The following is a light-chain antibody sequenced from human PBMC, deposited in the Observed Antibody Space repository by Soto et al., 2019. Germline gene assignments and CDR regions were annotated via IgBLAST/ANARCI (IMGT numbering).Light chain of an antibody. CDR1: QSITTY. Sequence: DIQMTQSPSSLSASVGDRVTITCRASQSITTYLNWYRQKPGKAPKLLIYAASSLQSGVPSRFSGSGSETEFTLSTSSLQPEDFATYFCQQIYSAPLTVGGGTKVDIK. CDR2: AAS. J-gene: IGKJ4*01. CDR3: QQIYSAPLT. V-gene: IGKV1-39*01.